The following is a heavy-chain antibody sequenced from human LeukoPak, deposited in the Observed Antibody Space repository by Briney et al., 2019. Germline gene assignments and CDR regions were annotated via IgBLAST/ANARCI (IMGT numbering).Heavy chain of an antibody. Sequence: SETLSLTCTVSGGSISSYYRSWIRQSPGKGLEWIGYIYYGGSTNYNPSLKSRVTILMDTSKNQFSLRLSSVTAADTAVYYCARHAGGYSYETWGQGTLVTVSS. CDR3: ARHAGGYSYET. J-gene: IGHJ4*02. CDR1: GGSISSYY. D-gene: IGHD5-18*01. V-gene: IGHV4-59*08. CDR2: IYYGGST.